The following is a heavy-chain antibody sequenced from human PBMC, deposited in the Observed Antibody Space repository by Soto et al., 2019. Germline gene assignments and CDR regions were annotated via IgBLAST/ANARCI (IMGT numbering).Heavy chain of an antibody. CDR1: GYIFSRND. V-gene: IGHV1-3*05. Sequence: QVQLVQSGAEEKKPGASVKVSCKASGYIFSRNDIHWVRQAPGQRLEWMGWMNAGNGNTRYSREFQARVTFTRDTAASTGYMELSSLRSEDTAVSDWARAAGMVALDYWGQGTLVTVSS. CDR3: ARAAGMVALDY. D-gene: IGHD5-18*01. J-gene: IGHJ4*02. CDR2: MNAGNGNT.